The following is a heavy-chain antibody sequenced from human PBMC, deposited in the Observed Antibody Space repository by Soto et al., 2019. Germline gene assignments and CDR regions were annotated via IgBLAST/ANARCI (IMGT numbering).Heavy chain of an antibody. CDR1: GFTFSSYE. Sequence: PGGSLRLSGAASGFTFSSYEMNWVRQAPRKGLEWVSYISSSGSTIYYADSVKGRFTISRDNAKNSLYLQMNSLRAEDTAVYYCARDTGYRYGGHWGQGTLLTVSS. V-gene: IGHV3-48*03. CDR3: ARDTGYRYGGH. CDR2: ISSSGSTI. D-gene: IGHD5-18*01. J-gene: IGHJ4*02.